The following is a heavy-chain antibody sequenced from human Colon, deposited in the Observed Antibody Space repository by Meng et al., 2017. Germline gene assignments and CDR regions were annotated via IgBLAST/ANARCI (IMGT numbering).Heavy chain of an antibody. CDR3: AKDRESYNSVWDAFDI. D-gene: IGHD1-20*01. J-gene: IGHJ3*02. Sequence: GESLKISCVASGFSFNTYAMSWVRQAPGKGLEWVSAIGGGGYDTFYADSVKGHFTISRDDSKNTLYLQMNSLRAEDTAVYYCAKDRESYNSVWDAFDIWGQGKMV. V-gene: IGHV3-23*01. CDR1: GFSFNTYA. CDR2: IGGGGYDT.